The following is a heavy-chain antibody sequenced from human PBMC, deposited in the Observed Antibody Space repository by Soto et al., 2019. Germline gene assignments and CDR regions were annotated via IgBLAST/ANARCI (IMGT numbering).Heavy chain of an antibody. CDR2: IYYNGST. V-gene: IGHV4-31*03. J-gene: IGHJ6*02. CDR3: ATDEYFGSEIDFYSYAMDV. D-gene: IGHD3-10*01. Sequence: PSETLSLTCTVSGASISSGGYFWSWIRQHPGKGLEWIGHIYYNGSTYYNPSLKSRLTISVDTSKNEFSLRLTSVTAADTAVYFCATDEYFGSEIDFYSYAMDVWGQGTTVTVSS. CDR1: GASISSGGYF.